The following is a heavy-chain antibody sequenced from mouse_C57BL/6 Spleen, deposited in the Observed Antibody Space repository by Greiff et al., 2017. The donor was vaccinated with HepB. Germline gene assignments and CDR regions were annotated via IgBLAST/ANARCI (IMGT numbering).Heavy chain of an antibody. J-gene: IGHJ3*01. D-gene: IGHD1-1*01. CDR2: IDPSDSET. V-gene: IGHV1-52*01. Sequence: QVQLQQPGAELVRPGSSVKLSCKASGYTFTSYWMHWVKQRPIQGLEWIGNIDPSDSETHYNQKFKDKATLTVDKSSSTAYMQLSSLTSEDSAVYYCARSVYGSSYRFAYWGQGTLVTVSA. CDR3: ARSVYGSSYRFAY. CDR1: GYTFTSYW.